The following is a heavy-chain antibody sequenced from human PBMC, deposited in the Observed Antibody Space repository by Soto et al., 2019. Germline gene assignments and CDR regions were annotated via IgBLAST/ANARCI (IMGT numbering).Heavy chain of an antibody. D-gene: IGHD3-10*01. CDR2: IIPILGIA. CDR3: AGRPRYYGSDDAFDI. J-gene: IGHJ3*02. Sequence: QVQLVQSGAEVKKPGSSVKVSCKASGGTFSSYTISWVRQAPGQGLEWMGRIIPILGIANYAQKFQGRVTIPGDKSASTAHMDLRSLRSEDTAVYYCAGRPRYYGSDDAFDIWGHGTMVTVSS. CDR1: GGTFSSYT. V-gene: IGHV1-69*02.